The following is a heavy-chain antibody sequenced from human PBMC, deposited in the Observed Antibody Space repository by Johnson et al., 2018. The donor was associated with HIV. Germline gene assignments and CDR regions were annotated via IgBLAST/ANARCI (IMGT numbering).Heavy chain of an antibody. CDR3: AKEARSYYDILTSGAFDI. D-gene: IGHD3-9*01. Sequence: VQLVESGGGVVQPGGSLRLSCAASGFTFSSYGMHWVRQAPGKGLEWVAFIRYDGSNKYYADSVKGRFTISRDNSKNTLYLQMNSLRAEDTAVYYCAKEARSYYDILTSGAFDIWGQGTMVTVSS. V-gene: IGHV3-30*02. J-gene: IGHJ3*02. CDR2: IRYDGSNK. CDR1: GFTFSSYG.